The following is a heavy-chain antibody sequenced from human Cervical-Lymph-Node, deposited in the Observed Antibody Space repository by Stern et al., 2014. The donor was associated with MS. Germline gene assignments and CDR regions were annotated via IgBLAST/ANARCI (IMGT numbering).Heavy chain of an antibody. CDR3: ATGPRIYGMGV. V-gene: IGHV4-4*02. CDR2: IYHSGST. J-gene: IGHJ6*02. CDR1: GGSISSSNW. Sequence: QVQLQQSGPGLVKPSVTLSLTCAVSGGSISSSNWWSWVRQPPGKGLEWIGEIYHSGSTNYNPSPKRLVTPSVDKSKKQFSLKLRSVTAADTAVYYCATGPRIYGMGVWGQGTTVTVSS.